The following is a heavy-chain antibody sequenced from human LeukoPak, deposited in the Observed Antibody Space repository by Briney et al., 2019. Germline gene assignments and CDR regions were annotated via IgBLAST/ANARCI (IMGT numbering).Heavy chain of an antibody. CDR1: GFTFSSNA. J-gene: IGHJ6*02. V-gene: IGHV3-23*01. D-gene: IGHD6-19*01. CDR3: AKDFVAAVAYYGMDV. CDR2: ISGSGGST. Sequence: GGSLRLSCAASGFTFSSNAMSWVRQAPGKGLEWVSAISGSGGSTYYADSVKGRFTISRDNSKNTLYLQMNSLRAEDTAVYYCAKDFVAAVAYYGMDVWGQGTTVTVSS.